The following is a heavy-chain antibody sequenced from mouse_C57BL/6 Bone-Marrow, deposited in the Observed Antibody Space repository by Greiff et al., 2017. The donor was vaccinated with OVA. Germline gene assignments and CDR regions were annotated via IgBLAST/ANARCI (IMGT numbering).Heavy chain of an antibody. CDR1: GFTFTDYY. CDR2: IRNKANGYTT. Sequence: EVQGVESGGGLVQPGGSLSLSCAASGFTFTDYYMSWVRQPPGKALEWLGFIRNKANGYTTEYSASVKGRFTISRDNSQSILYLQMNALRAEDSATYYCARSPYLYYFDYWGQGTTLTVSS. D-gene: IGHD1-1*01. V-gene: IGHV7-3*01. J-gene: IGHJ2*01. CDR3: ARSPYLYYFDY.